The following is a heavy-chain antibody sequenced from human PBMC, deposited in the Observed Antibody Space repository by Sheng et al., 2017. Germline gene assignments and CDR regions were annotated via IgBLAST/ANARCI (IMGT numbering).Heavy chain of an antibody. Sequence: QVQLVQSGAEVKKPGASVKVSCKASGYTFTSYGISWVRQAPGQGLEWMGWISAYNGNTNYAQKLQGRVTMTTDTSTSTAYMELRSLRSDDTAVYYCARDSPTLRSTVAKLGAFDIWGQGTMVTVSS. J-gene: IGHJ3*02. CDR1: GYTFTSYG. D-gene: IGHD4-17*01. CDR2: ISAYNGNT. CDR3: ARDSPTLRSTVAKLGAFDI. V-gene: IGHV1-18*01.